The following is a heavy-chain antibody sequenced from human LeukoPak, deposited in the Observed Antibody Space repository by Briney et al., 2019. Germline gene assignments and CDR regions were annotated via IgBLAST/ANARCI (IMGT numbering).Heavy chain of an antibody. V-gene: IGHV4-59*01. CDR2: IYYSGSN. CDR3: ARGVATMYWGHAFDI. D-gene: IGHD5-12*01. CDR1: GGSISTYY. J-gene: IGHJ3*02. Sequence: SETLSLTCTVSGGSISTYYWSWIRQPPGKGLEWNGYIYYSGSNNYNPSLKSRVPISVDTSKNQFSLKLSSVTAADTAVYYCARGVATMYWGHAFDIWGQGTMVTVSS.